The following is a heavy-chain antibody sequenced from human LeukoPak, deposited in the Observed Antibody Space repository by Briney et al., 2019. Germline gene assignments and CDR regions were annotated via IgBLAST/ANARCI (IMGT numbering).Heavy chain of an antibody. D-gene: IGHD2-21*02. CDR1: GGSITSSRYY. CDR3: ARHVSSDLRIVVVTSDWYFDL. Sequence: SETLSLTCSVSGGSITSSRYYWGWIRKSPGGGPGVDRDYYSGSTYYNPSLRSRVTIPADTSKNQFSLNLSPVTAADTAVFYCARHVSSDLRIVVVTSDWYFDLWGRGTLVTVSS. CDR2: YYSGST. V-gene: IGHV4-39*01. J-gene: IGHJ2*01.